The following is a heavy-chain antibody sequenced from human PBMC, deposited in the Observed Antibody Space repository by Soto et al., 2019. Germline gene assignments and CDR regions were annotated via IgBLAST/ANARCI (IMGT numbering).Heavy chain of an antibody. Sequence: EVQLVESGGGLVQPGGSLRLSCAASGFTFSAFEMNWVRQAPGKGLEWISYISGVSYNIYYADSLKGRFTVSRDNAKNPLYRQMTSLRADDTGVYYCAREDSRGWHYQGLSDYWGQGTLVTVSS. CDR1: GFTFSAFE. CDR3: AREDSRGWHYQGLSDY. CDR2: ISGVSYNI. D-gene: IGHD6-19*01. J-gene: IGHJ4*02. V-gene: IGHV3-48*03.